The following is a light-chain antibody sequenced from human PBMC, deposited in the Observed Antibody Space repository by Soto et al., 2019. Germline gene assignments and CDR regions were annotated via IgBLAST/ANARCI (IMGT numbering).Light chain of an antibody. J-gene: IGKJ3*01. V-gene: IGKV1-39*01. CDR1: QSISSS. Sequence: DIQMTQSPSSLSASIGDRVIITCRAGQSISSSLNWSHQKPGKAPKLLIYGASSLQSGVPSRFSGSGSGTDFTLTISSLQPEDFATYYCQQSYNTLLFTFGPGTKVDI. CDR3: QQSYNTLLFT. CDR2: GAS.